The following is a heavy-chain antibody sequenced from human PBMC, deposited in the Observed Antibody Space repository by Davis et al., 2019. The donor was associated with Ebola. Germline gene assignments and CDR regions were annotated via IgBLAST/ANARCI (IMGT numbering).Heavy chain of an antibody. V-gene: IGHV3-30-3*01. CDR3: ATTGLHYYYAIDV. CDR1: GFTFSSYS. J-gene: IGHJ6*04. D-gene: IGHD2-8*02. CDR2: ISYDGTSD. Sequence: GGSLRLSCAASGFTFSSYSLYWVRPAPGKGLEWVAMISYDGTSDYYADSVEGRFTVSRDNSKDTLFLHMISLKTEETAVYYCATTGLHYYYAIDVWGEGTSVIVSS.